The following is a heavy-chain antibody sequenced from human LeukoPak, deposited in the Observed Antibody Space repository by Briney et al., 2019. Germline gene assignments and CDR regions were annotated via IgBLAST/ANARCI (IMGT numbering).Heavy chain of an antibody. Sequence: GGSLRLSCAASGFTFSSYSMNWVRQAPGKGLEWVSSISSSSSYIYYADSVKGRFTISRDNAKNSLYLQMNSLRAEDTAVYYCARDVGGSYPYYYYYMDVWGKGTTVTVSS. CDR2: ISSSSSYI. D-gene: IGHD1-26*01. CDR3: ARDVGGSYPYYYYYMDV. J-gene: IGHJ6*03. CDR1: GFTFSSYS. V-gene: IGHV3-21*01.